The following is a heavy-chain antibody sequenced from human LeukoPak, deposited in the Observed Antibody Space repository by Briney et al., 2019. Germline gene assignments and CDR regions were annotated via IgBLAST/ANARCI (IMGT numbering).Heavy chain of an antibody. D-gene: IGHD5-18*01. CDR3: ARSVGYSYGYYYYYMDV. V-gene: IGHV3-53*01. Sequence: PGGSLRLSCTVSGFTVSSNSMSWVRQAPGKGLEWVSFIYSGTTHYSDSVKGRFTISRDNSKNTLYLQMNSLRAEDTAVYYCARSVGYSYGYYYYYMDVWGKGTTVTISS. J-gene: IGHJ6*03. CDR2: IYSGTT. CDR1: GFTVSSNS.